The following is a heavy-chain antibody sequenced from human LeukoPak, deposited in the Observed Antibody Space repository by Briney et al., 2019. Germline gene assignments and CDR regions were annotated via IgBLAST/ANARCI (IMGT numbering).Heavy chain of an antibody. Sequence: GGSLRLSCAASGFTFSNAWMSWVRQAPGKGLEWVGRIKSKAHGGTTDNAAPVKARFTISRDDSKNTLYLQMNSLQTEDTAIYYCTTEYSTNAFDIWGQGTMVTVSS. D-gene: IGHD1-26*01. J-gene: IGHJ3*02. CDR2: IKSKAHGGTT. CDR1: GFTFSNAW. CDR3: TTEYSTNAFDI. V-gene: IGHV3-15*01.